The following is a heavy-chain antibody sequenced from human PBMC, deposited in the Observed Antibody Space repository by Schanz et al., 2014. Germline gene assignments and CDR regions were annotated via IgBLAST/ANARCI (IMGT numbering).Heavy chain of an antibody. CDR3: ARVVYEVPS. CDR2: IHQSGGT. J-gene: IGHJ5*02. CDR1: GGDISNYY. Sequence: QVQLQESGPGLVKPSETLSLTCSVSGGDISNYYWSWIRQPPGKGLEWIGYIHQSGGTNYNPSLKSRVTISVDTSKNHVPLRLASVTAADTAVYYCARVVYEVPSWGQGTLVTVSS. V-gene: IGHV4-59*08. D-gene: IGHD2-2*01.